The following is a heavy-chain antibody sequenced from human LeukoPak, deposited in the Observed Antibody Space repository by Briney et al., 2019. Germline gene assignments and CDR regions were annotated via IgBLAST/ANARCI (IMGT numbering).Heavy chain of an antibody. Sequence: SVKVSCKASVGTFSSYAISWVRHAPGQGLEWMGGVIPIFGTANYAQKFQGRVTITADKSTSTAYMELSSLRSEDTAVYYCATPYSSASTSGAWFDPWGQGTLVSVSS. CDR3: ATPYSSASTSGAWFDP. CDR2: VIPIFGTA. CDR1: VGTFSSYA. J-gene: IGHJ5*02. D-gene: IGHD6-6*01. V-gene: IGHV1-69*06.